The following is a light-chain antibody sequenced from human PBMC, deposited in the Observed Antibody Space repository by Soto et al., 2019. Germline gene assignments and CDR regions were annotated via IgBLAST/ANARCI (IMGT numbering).Light chain of an antibody. Sequence: QSALTQPPSASGSPGQSVTSSCTGTSSDVGGYNYVSWYQQYPGRAPKLMIYEVTKRPSGVPDRFSGSKSGNTAYLTVSGLQAEDEADYYCSSYAASNNFYFVFGGGTKLTVL. J-gene: IGLJ3*02. CDR3: SSYAASNNFYFV. CDR1: SSDVGGYNY. V-gene: IGLV2-8*01. CDR2: EVT.